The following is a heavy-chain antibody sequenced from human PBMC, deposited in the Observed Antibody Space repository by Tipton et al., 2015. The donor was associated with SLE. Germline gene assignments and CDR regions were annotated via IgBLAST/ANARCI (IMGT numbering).Heavy chain of an antibody. Sequence: SLRLSCAASGFTFSNYAMSWVRQAPGKGLEWVANIRQDGGEKYYVDSVKGRFATSRDNAKNSLFLQMNSLSAEDTAVYYCARDSRYCTPTSCSRVGAFDIWGQGTVVTVSS. V-gene: IGHV3-7*01. CDR2: IRQDGGEK. CDR3: ARDSRYCTPTSCSRVGAFDI. D-gene: IGHD2-2*01. J-gene: IGHJ3*02. CDR1: GFTFSNYA.